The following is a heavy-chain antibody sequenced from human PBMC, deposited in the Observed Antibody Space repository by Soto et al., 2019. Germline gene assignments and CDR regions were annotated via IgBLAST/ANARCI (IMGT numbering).Heavy chain of an antibody. CDR1: GFTFSSYG. D-gene: IGHD6-19*01. V-gene: IGHV3-30*18. Sequence: QVQLVESGGGVVQPGRSLRLSCAASGFTFSSYGMHWVRQAPGKGLEWVAVISYDGSNKYYADSVKGRFTISRDNSKNTLYLQMNSRRAEDTAVYYCAKDPGGGMAGNWGQGTLVTVSS. CDR3: AKDPGGGMAGN. J-gene: IGHJ4*02. CDR2: ISYDGSNK.